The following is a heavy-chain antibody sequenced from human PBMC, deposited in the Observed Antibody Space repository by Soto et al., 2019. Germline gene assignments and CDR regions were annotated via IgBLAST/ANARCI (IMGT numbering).Heavy chain of an antibody. CDR2: IYYSGST. J-gene: IGHJ3*02. Sequence: SETLSLTCTVSGGSISSYYWSWIRQPPGKGLEWIGYIYYSGSTNYNPSLKSRVTISVDTSKNQFSLKLSSVTAADTAVYYCARRNVLRYFDWLEPTRDAFDIWGQGTMVTVSS. CDR1: GGSISSYY. CDR3: ARRNVLRYFDWLEPTRDAFDI. D-gene: IGHD3-9*01. V-gene: IGHV4-59*08.